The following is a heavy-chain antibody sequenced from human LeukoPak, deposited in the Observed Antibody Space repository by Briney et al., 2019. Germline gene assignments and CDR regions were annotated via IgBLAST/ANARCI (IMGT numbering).Heavy chain of an antibody. CDR3: GIEGSGSFPDAFEI. CDR2: ISYSGST. Sequence: SETLSLTCTVSGGAISPYYWSWLRQPPGKGLEWIGYISYSGSTKNNPSLKSRVTISVDTSKSQFSLKLTSVTAADTAVYYCGIEGSGSFPDAFEIWGQGTMVTVSS. D-gene: IGHD3-10*01. CDR1: GGAISPYY. J-gene: IGHJ3*02. V-gene: IGHV4-59*01.